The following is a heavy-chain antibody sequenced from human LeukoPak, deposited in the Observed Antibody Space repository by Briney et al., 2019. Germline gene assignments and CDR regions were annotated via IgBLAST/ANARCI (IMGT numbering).Heavy chain of an antibody. D-gene: IGHD2-15*01. CDR2: IYYSGST. CDR3: ARNRRNCSGGSCYRTAFDP. Sequence: SETLSLTCTVSGGSISSYYWSWIRQPPGKGLEWIGYIYYSGSTNYNPSPKSRVTISVDTSKNQFSLKLSSVTAADTAVYYCARNRRNCSGGSCYRTAFDPWGQGTLVTVSS. J-gene: IGHJ5*02. V-gene: IGHV4-59*01. CDR1: GGSISSYY.